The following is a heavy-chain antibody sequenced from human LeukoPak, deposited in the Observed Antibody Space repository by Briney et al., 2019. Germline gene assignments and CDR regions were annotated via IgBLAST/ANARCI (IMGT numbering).Heavy chain of an antibody. Sequence: PGGSLRLSCAASGFTFSSYSMNWVRQAPGKGLEWVSYISNSSGTIYYADSVKGRFTMSRDNTKNSLYLQMNSLRAEDTAVYYCVRDLRQWLRLSFFDSWGQGTLVTVSS. CDR1: GFTFSSYS. CDR2: ISNSSGTI. J-gene: IGHJ4*02. D-gene: IGHD5-12*01. V-gene: IGHV3-48*04. CDR3: VRDLRQWLRLSFFDS.